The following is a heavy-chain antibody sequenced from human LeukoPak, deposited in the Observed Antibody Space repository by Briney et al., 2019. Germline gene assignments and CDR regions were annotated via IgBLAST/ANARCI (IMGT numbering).Heavy chain of an antibody. J-gene: IGHJ2*01. CDR3: AKKGYYDSSGPSNWYFDL. CDR2: ISGSGGST. D-gene: IGHD3-22*01. V-gene: IGHV3-23*01. Sequence: GGSLRLSCAASGFTFSSYAMSWVRQAPGKGLEWVSAISGSGGSTYYADSVKGRFTISRDNSKNTLYLQMNSLRAEDTAVYYCAKKGYYDSSGPSNWYFDLWGRGTLVTVSS. CDR1: GFTFSSYA.